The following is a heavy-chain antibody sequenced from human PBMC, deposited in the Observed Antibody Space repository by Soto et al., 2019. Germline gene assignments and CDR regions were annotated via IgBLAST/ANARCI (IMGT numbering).Heavy chain of an antibody. CDR2: ISYEGSNT. CDR3: XRVTPGNNLYYFSGLDF. D-gene: IGHD1-1*01. CDR1: GCSFDTYG. Sequence: GGSLRLSGVAAGCSFDTYGIHWVRQAPGKGLQWVALISYEGSNTYYADSVRGRFTISRDNSKNTLYLQMNTLRPEDTGVYYCXRVTPGNNLYYFSGLDFWGQGTSVTVSS. V-gene: IGHV3-30-3*01. J-gene: IGHJ6*02.